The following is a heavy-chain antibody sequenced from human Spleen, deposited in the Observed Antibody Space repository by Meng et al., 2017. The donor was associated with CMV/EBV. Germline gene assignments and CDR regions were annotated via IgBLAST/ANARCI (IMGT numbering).Heavy chain of an antibody. D-gene: IGHD2-21*01. Sequence: ASVKVSCKASGYIYTGYYMEWVRQAPGQGLEWVGRINPNTGGTKYAQKFEGRVIITDDTSISTVYMEITRLRSDDTAVYYCARMPHPPYSYRGMDVWGQGTAVTVSS. CDR1: GYIYTGYY. J-gene: IGHJ6*02. CDR3: ARMPHPPYSYRGMDV. V-gene: IGHV1-2*06. CDR2: INPNTGGT.